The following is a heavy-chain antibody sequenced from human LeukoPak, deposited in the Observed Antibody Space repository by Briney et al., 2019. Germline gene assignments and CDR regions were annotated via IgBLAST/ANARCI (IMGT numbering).Heavy chain of an antibody. CDR2: IYYSGST. CDR3: ARGKRAAAAAAWVDY. D-gene: IGHD6-13*01. V-gene: IGHV4-30-4*01. Sequence: PSQTLSLTCTVSGGSISSGDYYWSSIRQPPGKGLEWIGYIYYSGSTYYNPSLKSRVTISVDTSKNQFSLKLSSVTAADTAVYYCARGKRAAAAAAWVDYWGQGTLVTVSS. J-gene: IGHJ4*02. CDR1: GGSISSGDYY.